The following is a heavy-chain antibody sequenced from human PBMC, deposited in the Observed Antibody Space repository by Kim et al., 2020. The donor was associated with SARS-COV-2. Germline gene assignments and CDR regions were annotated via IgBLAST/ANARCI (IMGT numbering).Heavy chain of an antibody. V-gene: IGHV4-39*07. CDR3: LRWFSY. J-gene: IGHJ4*02. Sequence: YYSGSTYYNPSLKSRVTISVDTSKNQFSLKLSSVTAADTAVYYCLRWFSYWGQGTLVTVSS. D-gene: IGHD3-10*01. CDR2: YYSGST.